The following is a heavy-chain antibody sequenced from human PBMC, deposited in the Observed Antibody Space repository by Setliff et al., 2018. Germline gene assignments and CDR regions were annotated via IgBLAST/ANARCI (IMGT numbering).Heavy chain of an antibody. CDR3: ARDRFGRGHGSGSYDY. CDR1: GDSISSTYH. V-gene: IGHV4-38-2*02. D-gene: IGHD3-10*01. Sequence: PSETLSLTCNVSGDSISSTYHWGWIRQSPGKGLEWIGTIYHSGNTYYNPSLNSRLTISVDTSKNQFSLRLTSVTAADTAVYYCARDRFGRGHGSGSYDYWGQGTLVTVSS. CDR2: IYHSGNT. J-gene: IGHJ4*02.